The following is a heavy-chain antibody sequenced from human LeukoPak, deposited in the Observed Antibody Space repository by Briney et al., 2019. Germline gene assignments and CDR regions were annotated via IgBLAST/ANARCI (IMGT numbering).Heavy chain of an antibody. CDR3: TTDEDWNYARKDV. J-gene: IGHJ6*02. CDR1: GFTFNYAW. V-gene: IGHV3-15*04. D-gene: IGHD1-7*01. Sequence: GGSLRLSCAASGFTFNYAWMSWVRQVPGKGLEWVGQTVSEIDGGTTDYATPEKGRFTISRDDSKSTLYLQMNSLKIDDTAVYYCTTDEDWNYARKDVWGQGATVIVSS. CDR2: TVSEIDGGTT.